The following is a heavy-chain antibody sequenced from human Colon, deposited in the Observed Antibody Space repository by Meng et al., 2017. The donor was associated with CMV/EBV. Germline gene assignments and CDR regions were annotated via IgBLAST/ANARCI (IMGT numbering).Heavy chain of an antibody. J-gene: IGHJ4*02. D-gene: IGHD3-22*01. CDR2: IRYDGNDK. V-gene: IGHV3-30*02. Sequence: GESLKISCAASGFTFSSYGMHWVRQAPGKGLEWVAFIRYDGNDKYYADSVKGRFTISRDNSKNTLDLQMNSLQIEDTAVYFCAIISLDYDSVFDYWGQGTLVTVSS. CDR1: GFTFSSYG. CDR3: AIISLDYDSVFDY.